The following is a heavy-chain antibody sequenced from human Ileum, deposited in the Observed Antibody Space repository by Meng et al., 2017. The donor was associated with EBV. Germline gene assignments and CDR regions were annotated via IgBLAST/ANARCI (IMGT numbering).Heavy chain of an antibody. V-gene: IGHV1-3*01. J-gene: IGHJ4*01. CDR3: ARVERGVKFDK. CDR1: GYTFSNSA. CDR2: INADNGNT. Sequence: HVQVLQSGAEVKNTGASVKLSCKASGYTFSNSAIHWVRQAPGQRPEWMGWINADNGNTNYSQTFQGRVTITRNTPASTVYMDVRSLRSEDTAVYFCARVERGVKFDKWGQGTLVTVSS. D-gene: IGHD2-21*01.